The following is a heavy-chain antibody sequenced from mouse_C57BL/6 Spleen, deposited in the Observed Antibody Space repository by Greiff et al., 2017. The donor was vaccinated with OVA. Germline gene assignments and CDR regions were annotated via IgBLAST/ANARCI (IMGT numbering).Heavy chain of an antibody. J-gene: IGHJ2*01. Sequence: QVHHPHSAAALVRPGTSVKVSCKASGYAFTNYLIEWVKQRPGQGLEWIGVINPGSGGTNYNEKFKGKATLTADKSSSTAYMQLSSLTSEDSAVYFCARLFDGYPLDYWGQGTTLTVSS. CDR2: INPGSGGT. CDR1: GYAFTNYL. V-gene: IGHV1-54*01. CDR3: ARLFDGYPLDY. D-gene: IGHD2-3*01.